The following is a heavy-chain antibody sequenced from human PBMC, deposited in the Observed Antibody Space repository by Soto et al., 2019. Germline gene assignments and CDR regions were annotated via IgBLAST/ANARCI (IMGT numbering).Heavy chain of an antibody. D-gene: IGHD5-12*01. J-gene: IGHJ4*02. CDR2: INPGNGNT. CDR1: GYTFTSYG. Sequence: ASVKVSCKASGYTFTSYGMNWVRQAPGRGLEWMVCINPGNGNTKYSQKFQGRVSITRDTSASTAHMELSSLRSEDTAIYYCARGRWVATRLAYYFDYWGQGTLVTVSS. V-gene: IGHV1-3*01. CDR3: ARGRWVATRLAYYFDY.